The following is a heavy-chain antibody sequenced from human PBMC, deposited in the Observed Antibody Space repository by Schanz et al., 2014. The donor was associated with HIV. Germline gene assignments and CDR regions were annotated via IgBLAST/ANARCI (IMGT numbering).Heavy chain of an antibody. CDR3: RGYRFYYGVDF. D-gene: IGHD5-18*01. V-gene: IGHV3-73*02. Sequence: EVQLVESGGGLVQPGGSLKLSCAASGFTFSASAIHWVRQAAGKRLEWVARSRVKSDSYATEYAASVTGRFTISRDDSKNSVYLQMNSLNIEDTAVYYCRGYRFYYGVDFWGQGTTVTVS. J-gene: IGHJ6*02. CDR2: SRVKSDSYAT. CDR1: GFTFSASA.